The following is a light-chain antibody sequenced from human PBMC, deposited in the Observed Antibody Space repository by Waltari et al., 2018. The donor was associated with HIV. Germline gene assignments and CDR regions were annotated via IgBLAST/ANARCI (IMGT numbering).Light chain of an antibody. V-gene: IGLV1-47*01. CDR2: RND. J-gene: IGLJ3*02. Sequence: QSVLTQPPSASKTPGQRVLMSCSGTDSNVGNNFVSWFQQVPGGAPKLVISRNDRRPPGVPDRFSAAKSGSSASLAISGLQSDDEADYFCASWDDRLSHWVFGGGTKLTV. CDR3: ASWDDRLSHWV. CDR1: DSNVGNNF.